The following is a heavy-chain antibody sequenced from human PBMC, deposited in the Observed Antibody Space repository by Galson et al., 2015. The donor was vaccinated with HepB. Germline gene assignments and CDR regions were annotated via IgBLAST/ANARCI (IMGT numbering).Heavy chain of an antibody. CDR2: IYPGDSDT. V-gene: IGHV5-51*03. J-gene: IGHJ6*02. CDR3: ARRGTAMARYYYYGMDV. CDR1: GYSFTSYW. Sequence: QSGAEVKKPGESLKISCKGSGYSFTSYWIGWVRQMPGKGPEWMGIIYPGDSDTRYSPSFQGQVTISADKSISTAYLQWSSLKASDTAMYYCARRGTAMARYYYYGMDVWGQGTTVTVSS. D-gene: IGHD5-18*01.